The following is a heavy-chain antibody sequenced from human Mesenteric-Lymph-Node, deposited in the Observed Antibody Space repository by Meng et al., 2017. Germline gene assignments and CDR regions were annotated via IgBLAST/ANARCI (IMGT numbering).Heavy chain of an antibody. V-gene: IGHV3-7*01. CDR2: IREDAALK. Sequence: GGSLRLSCAASGFTFSDYYMSWIRQAPGKGLEWVANIREDAALKNYVDSVEGRFTISRDNAKNSLYLQMNALRAEDTAVYYCARDPSPKLGRSHYDALDIWGQGTMVTVSS. CDR1: GFTFSDYY. J-gene: IGHJ3*02. CDR3: ARDPSPKLGRSHYDALDI. D-gene: IGHD3-10*01.